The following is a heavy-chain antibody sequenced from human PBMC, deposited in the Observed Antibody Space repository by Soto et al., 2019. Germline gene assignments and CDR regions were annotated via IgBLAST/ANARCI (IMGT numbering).Heavy chain of an antibody. J-gene: IGHJ2*01. Sequence: QITVKESGPKLVKPSQTLTLTCAFSGFSLSTSGVGVGWVRQPPGKAPEWLALIYWDDDKRYRPSLKSRLSITKDTSKDHVVFTMTNMDPLDTATYCCVHQDWNNNNYYFDLWGRGTLVTVSS. CDR2: IYWDDDK. V-gene: IGHV2-5*02. D-gene: IGHD4-4*01. CDR1: GFSLSTSGVG. CDR3: VHQDWNNNNYYFDL.